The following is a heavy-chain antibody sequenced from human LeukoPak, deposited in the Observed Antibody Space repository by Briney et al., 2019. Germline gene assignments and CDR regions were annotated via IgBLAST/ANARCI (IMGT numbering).Heavy chain of an antibody. D-gene: IGHD3-9*01. V-gene: IGHV4-39*01. J-gene: IGHJ4*02. Sequence: SETLSLTCTVSGGSISSSTYYWAWIRQPPGNGLEWIGSFYYSGSTHYNPSLKSRVTISVDTSKNQFSLKLSSVTAADTAVYYCARLSPYYDILTGYYKDYWGQGTLVTVSS. CDR2: FYYSGST. CDR1: GGSISSSTYY. CDR3: ARLSPYYDILTGYYKDY.